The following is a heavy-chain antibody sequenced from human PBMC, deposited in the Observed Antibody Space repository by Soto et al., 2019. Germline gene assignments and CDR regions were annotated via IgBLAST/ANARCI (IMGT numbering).Heavy chain of an antibody. Sequence: SETLSLTCTVSGGSISSGGYYWRWIRQHPGKGLEWIGYIYYSGSTYYNPSLKSRVTISVDTSKNQFSLKLSSVTAADTAVYYCASGHYYYGMDVWGQGITVTVSS. CDR3: ASGHYYYGMDV. CDR1: GGSISSGGYY. J-gene: IGHJ6*02. V-gene: IGHV4-31*03. CDR2: IYYSGST.